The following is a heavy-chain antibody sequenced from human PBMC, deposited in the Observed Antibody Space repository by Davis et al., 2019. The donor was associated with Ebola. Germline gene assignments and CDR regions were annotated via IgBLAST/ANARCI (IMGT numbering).Heavy chain of an antibody. J-gene: IGHJ6*02. CDR1: GGSFSGYY. CDR2: INHSGST. V-gene: IGHV4-34*01. CDR3: ARGPTYYYGMDV. Sequence: SETLSLTCAVYGGSFSGYYWSWIRQPPGKVLEWIGEINHSGSTNYNPSLKSRVTISVDTSKNQFSLKLSSVTAADTAVYYCARGPTYYYGMDVWGQGTTVTVSS.